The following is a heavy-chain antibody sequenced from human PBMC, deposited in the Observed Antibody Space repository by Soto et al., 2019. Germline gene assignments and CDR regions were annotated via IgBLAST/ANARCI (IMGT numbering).Heavy chain of an antibody. J-gene: IGHJ5*02. CDR2: IYATGTT. V-gene: IGHV4-4*07. CDR3: VRDGTKTLRDWFDP. D-gene: IGHD1-1*01. CDR1: GASISGFY. Sequence: SETLSLTCTVSGASISGFYWSWIRKSAGKGLEWIGRIYATGTTDYNPSLKSRVMMSVDTSKKQFSLKLRSVTAAVTAVYYCVRDGTKTLRDWFDPWGQGISVTVSS.